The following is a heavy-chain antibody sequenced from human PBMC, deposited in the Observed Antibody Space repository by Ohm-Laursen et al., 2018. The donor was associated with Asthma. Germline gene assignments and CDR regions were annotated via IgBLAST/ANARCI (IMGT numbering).Heavy chain of an antibody. V-gene: IGHV3-33*01. Sequence: SLRLSCSASGFTFSSYGMHWVRQAPGKGLEWVAVIWYDGSNKYYADSVKGRFTISRDNSKNTLYLQMNSLRAEDTAVYYCARGSPRNYDSSGYYYDGDYWGQGTLVTVSS. CDR2: IWYDGSNK. D-gene: IGHD3-22*01. CDR1: GFTFSSYG. J-gene: IGHJ4*02. CDR3: ARGSPRNYDSSGYYYDGDY.